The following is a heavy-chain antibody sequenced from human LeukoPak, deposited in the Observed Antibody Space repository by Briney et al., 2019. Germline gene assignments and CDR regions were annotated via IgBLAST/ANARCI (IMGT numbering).Heavy chain of an antibody. CDR1: GFAFSDYW. V-gene: IGHV3-7*01. CDR3: ASYLYWWSDLGY. Sequence: GGSLRLSCAASGFAFSDYWMTWVRQAPGKGLEWVANIKPDGNEKYFWDSMKRRFTISRDDAKMSLYVQMNSLRVEDTSVYYCASYLYWWSDLGYWGQGTLVTVSS. D-gene: IGHD2-8*02. J-gene: IGHJ4*02. CDR2: IKPDGNEK.